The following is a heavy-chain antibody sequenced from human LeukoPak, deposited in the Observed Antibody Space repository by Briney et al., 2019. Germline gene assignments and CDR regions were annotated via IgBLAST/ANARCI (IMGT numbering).Heavy chain of an antibody. J-gene: IGHJ1*01. CDR3: ARHPSVRAPSHFQN. CDR2: ISYSGST. Sequence: SETLSLTCTVSGGSISSSAYYWGWIRQPPGKGLEWFGSISYSGSTYYNPSLKSRATISVDTSKNQFSLNLTSVTAADTAVYYCARHPSVRAPSHFQNWGQGTLVTVSS. D-gene: IGHD3-10*01. CDR1: GGSISSSAYY. V-gene: IGHV4-39*01.